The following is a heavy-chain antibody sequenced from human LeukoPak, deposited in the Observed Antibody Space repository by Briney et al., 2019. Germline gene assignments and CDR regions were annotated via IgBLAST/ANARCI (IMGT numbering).Heavy chain of an antibody. D-gene: IGHD3-10*01. J-gene: IGHJ4*02. V-gene: IGHV3-30*03. CDR3: VRIYGERDF. CDR1: GFIFSSYG. CDR2: ISDDGSNK. Sequence: PGGSLRLSCAASGFIFSSYGMHWVRQAPGKGLEWVAVISDDGSNKYYGDSVKGRFTISRDNSKNTLYLQMNSLRAEDTAVYYCVRIYGERDFWDQGTLVTVSS.